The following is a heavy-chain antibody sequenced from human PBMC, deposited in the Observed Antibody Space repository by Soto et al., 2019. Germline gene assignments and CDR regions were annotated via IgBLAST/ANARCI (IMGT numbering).Heavy chain of an antibody. D-gene: IGHD1-7*01. Sequence: QVQLVQSGAEVKKPGSSVKVSCKASGGTFSSYAISWVRQAPGQGLEWMGGIIPIFGTANYAQKFQGRATITAAESTSTAYMELSSLRSEDTAVYYCASPGITGTWVYYYGMDVWGQGTTVTVSS. J-gene: IGHJ6*02. CDR2: IIPIFGTA. CDR1: GGTFSSYA. V-gene: IGHV1-69*12. CDR3: ASPGITGTWVYYYGMDV.